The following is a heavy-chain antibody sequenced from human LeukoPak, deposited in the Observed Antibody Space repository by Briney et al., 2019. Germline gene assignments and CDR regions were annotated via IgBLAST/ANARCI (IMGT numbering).Heavy chain of an antibody. V-gene: IGHV3-30-3*01. CDR2: ISYDGSNK. D-gene: IGHD5-24*01. CDR1: GFTFSSYA. Sequence: GGSLRLSCAASGFTFSSYAMPWVRQAPGKGLEWVAVISYDGSNKYYADSVKGRFIISRDSSKNTLYLQMNSLRGEDTAAYYCAREMATTETLDYWGQGALVTVSS. J-gene: IGHJ4*02. CDR3: AREMATTETLDY.